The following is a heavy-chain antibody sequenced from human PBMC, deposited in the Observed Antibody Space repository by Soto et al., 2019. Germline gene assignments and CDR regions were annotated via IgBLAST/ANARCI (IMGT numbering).Heavy chain of an antibody. Sequence: QVQLQESGPGLVKPSETLSLTCTVSGGSISSYYWSWIRQPPGKGLEWIGYIYYSGSTNYNPSLRSRVTISVDTSKHQFSLKLSSVTAADTAVYYCARVRYFDWFAQSYYMDVWGKGTTVTVSS. CDR3: ARVRYFDWFAQSYYMDV. CDR2: IYYSGST. D-gene: IGHD3-9*01. J-gene: IGHJ6*03. V-gene: IGHV4-59*08. CDR1: GGSISSYY.